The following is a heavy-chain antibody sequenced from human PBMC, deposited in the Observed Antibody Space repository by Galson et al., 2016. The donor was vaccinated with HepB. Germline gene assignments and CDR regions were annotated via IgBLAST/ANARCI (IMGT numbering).Heavy chain of an antibody. CDR2: ISSSGATM. Sequence: SLRLSCAASEFTLSNYDMNWVRQAPGKGLQWVSYISSSGATMFYADSVKGRFTISRDNAKNSLYLQLTSLRVEDTAVYYCARGNYYWPGVWFDPWGQGTLVTVSS. CDR1: EFTLSNYD. V-gene: IGHV3-48*03. J-gene: IGHJ5*02. CDR3: ARGNYYWPGVWFDP. D-gene: IGHD1-26*01.